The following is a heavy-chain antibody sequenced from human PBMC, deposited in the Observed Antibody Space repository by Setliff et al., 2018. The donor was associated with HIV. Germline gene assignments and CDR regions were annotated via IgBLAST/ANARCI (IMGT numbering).Heavy chain of an antibody. CDR2: IYTSGNT. D-gene: IGHD1-7*01. CDR1: GVSISNYY. V-gene: IGHV4-4*07. Sequence: SETLSLTCTVSGVSISNYYWSWIRQPAGKGLEWIGRIYTSGNTNYNPSLRSRVTISVDTSSNQISLWLRSVTAADTAVYYCARGTIEYWGQGMLVTVSS. CDR3: ARGTIEY. J-gene: IGHJ4*02.